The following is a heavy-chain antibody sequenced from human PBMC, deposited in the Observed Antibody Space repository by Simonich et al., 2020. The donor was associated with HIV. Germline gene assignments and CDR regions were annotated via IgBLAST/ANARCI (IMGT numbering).Heavy chain of an antibody. D-gene: IGHD3-22*01. CDR1: EFTFTSYS. J-gene: IGHJ5*02. V-gene: IGHV3-21*01. CDR2: ISSTSSFI. Sequence: EVHLVESGGGLVKPGGSLRLSCAASEFTFTSYSMNWVRQAPGKGLEWVSSISSTSSFIYYADSVKGRFIISRDNAKTSLYLQMNSLRAEDTAVYYCTRDTFYYDTSGTFPWGPGTLVTVSS. CDR3: TRDTFYYDTSGTFP.